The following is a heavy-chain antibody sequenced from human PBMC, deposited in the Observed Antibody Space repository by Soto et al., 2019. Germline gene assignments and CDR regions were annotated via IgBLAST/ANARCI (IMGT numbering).Heavy chain of an antibody. CDR3: ATGTGGYGPLDY. CDR2: IWYAGSYK. J-gene: IGHJ4*02. V-gene: IGHV3-33*01. Sequence: QVQLVESGGGVVQPGRSLRLSCAASGFTFSSYGMHWVRQAPGKGLEWVAIIWYAGSYKYYADSVKGRFTISRDNSKNRLYLQMNSLRAEDTAVYYCATGTGGYGPLDYWGQGTLVTVSS. CDR1: GFTFSSYG. D-gene: IGHD5-12*01.